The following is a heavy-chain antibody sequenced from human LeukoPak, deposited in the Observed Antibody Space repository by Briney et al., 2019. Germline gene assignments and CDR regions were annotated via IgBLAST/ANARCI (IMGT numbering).Heavy chain of an antibody. V-gene: IGHV3-15*01. D-gene: IGHD3-3*01. CDR2: IKSKTDGGTI. Sequence: GGSLRLSCAASGFTFSNAWMSWVRQAPGKGLEWVGRIKSKTDGGTIDYAAPVKGRFTISRDDSKSRMYLQMNSLKTEDTAMYYCTPFFKGDASDIWGQGTMVTVSS. CDR1: GFTFSNAW. CDR3: TPFFKGDASDI. J-gene: IGHJ3*02.